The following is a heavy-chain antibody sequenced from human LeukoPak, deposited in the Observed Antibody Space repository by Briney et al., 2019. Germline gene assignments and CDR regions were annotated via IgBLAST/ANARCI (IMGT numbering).Heavy chain of an antibody. D-gene: IGHD2-15*01. CDR2: ISSSSYI. Sequence: GGSLRLSCAASGFTFSSYSMNWVRQAPGKGLEWVSSISSSSYIYYADSVKGRFTISRDNAKNSLYLQMNSLRAEDTAVYYCARDRILAGNWFDPWGQGTLVTVSS. CDR3: ARDRILAGNWFDP. V-gene: IGHV3-21*01. CDR1: GFTFSSYS. J-gene: IGHJ5*02.